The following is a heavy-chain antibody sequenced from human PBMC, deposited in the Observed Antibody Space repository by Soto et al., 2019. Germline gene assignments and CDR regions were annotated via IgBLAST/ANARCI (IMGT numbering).Heavy chain of an antibody. J-gene: IGHJ4*02. D-gene: IGHD3-3*01. CDR3: ARKGVAFDY. CDR2: ISTTSSSI. V-gene: IGHV3-48*02. Sequence: GSMEISSAASGLTFSSYSMNGVRQAPGKGLEWISYISTTSSSIYYADSVKGRFTISRDNAKNSLFLQMNSLRDEDTAVYYCARKGVAFDYWGQGALVTVSS. CDR1: GLTFSSYS.